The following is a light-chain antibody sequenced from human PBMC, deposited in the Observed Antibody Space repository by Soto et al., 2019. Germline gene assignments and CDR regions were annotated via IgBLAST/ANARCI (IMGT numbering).Light chain of an antibody. V-gene: IGKV1-39*01. J-gene: IGKJ5*01. CDR3: QQSYMDPIT. CDR2: DAS. Sequence: DIQMTPYPSSLSASVGNRVTITCRASQSISTYLNWYQKKPGKAPNLLIYDASRLQSGVPSRFSGSGGGTDFTLSISSVQPEDFATYFCQQSYMDPITFGQGTRLEIK. CDR1: QSISTY.